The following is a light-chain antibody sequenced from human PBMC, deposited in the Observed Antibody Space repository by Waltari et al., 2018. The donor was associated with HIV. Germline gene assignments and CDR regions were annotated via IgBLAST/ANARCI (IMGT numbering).Light chain of an antibody. CDR3: LQHNNYPRT. V-gene: IGKV1-17*01. CDR2: GAS. Sequence: DIQMTQSPSSLSASVGDRVIITCRASQGIRNNLGWFQQKPGKAPQRLIFGASSLHPGVPSRFSGSGSGTEFTLTISSLQPEDFATYYCLQHNNYPRTFGRGTKVEIK. CDR1: QGIRNN. J-gene: IGKJ1*01.